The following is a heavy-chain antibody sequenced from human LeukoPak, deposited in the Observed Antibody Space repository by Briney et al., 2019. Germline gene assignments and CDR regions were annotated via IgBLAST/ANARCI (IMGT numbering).Heavy chain of an antibody. V-gene: IGHV3-74*01. CDR2: TNLHGTTL. CDR3: ASAYTYVRLGDH. CDR1: GLSFSNYW. J-gene: IGHJ4*02. D-gene: IGHD3-16*01. Sequence: PGGSLRLSCAVPGLSFSNYWMHSVRQAPGKGLVWVARTNLHGTTLNYADSVKGRFTISRDNAKNTLFLQMNSLRAEDTAVYYCASAYTYVRLGDHWGQGTLVTVSS.